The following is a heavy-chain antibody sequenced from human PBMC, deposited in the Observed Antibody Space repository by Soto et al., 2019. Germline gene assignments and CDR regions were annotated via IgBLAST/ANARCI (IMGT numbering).Heavy chain of an antibody. CDR1: GFTFSSYS. D-gene: IGHD3-10*01. J-gene: IGHJ6*03. V-gene: IGHV3-21*01. Sequence: GGSLRLSCAASGFTFSSYSMNWVRQAPGKGLEWVSSISSSSSYIYYADSVKGRFTISRDNAKNSLYLQMNSLRAEDTAVYYCARDTPSRRGFGEFSPPKGQGYYYMDVWGKGTTVTVSS. CDR3: ARDTPSRRGFGEFSPPKGQGYYYMDV. CDR2: ISSSSSYI.